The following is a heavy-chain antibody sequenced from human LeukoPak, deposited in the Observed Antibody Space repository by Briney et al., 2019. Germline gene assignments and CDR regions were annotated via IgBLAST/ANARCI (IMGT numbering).Heavy chain of an antibody. CDR3: AKDRDGYSPEY. V-gene: IGHV3-23*01. D-gene: IGHD5-24*01. Sequence: GGSLRLSCAASGFSFSSYAMSWVRQAPGKGLEWVSAMSGSGGNTYYADSVKGRFTMSRDNSKNTPYLQMNSLRAEDMAVYYCAKDRDGYSPEYWGQGTLVTVSS. CDR1: GFSFSSYA. J-gene: IGHJ4*02. CDR2: MSGSGGNT.